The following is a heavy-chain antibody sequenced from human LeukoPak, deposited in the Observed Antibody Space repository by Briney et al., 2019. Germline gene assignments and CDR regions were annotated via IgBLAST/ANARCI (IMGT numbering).Heavy chain of an antibody. Sequence: GGSLRLSCAASGLMFSTSGMHWVRQAPGKGLEWVAFIQYDGSEIYYADSLKGRFTISRDNSKNTLYLQMNSLRAEVTAVFYCARESGAAKIGQMLNYWGQGTLVTVSS. CDR3: ARESGAAKIGQMLNY. D-gene: IGHD3-10*02. CDR2: IQYDGSEI. J-gene: IGHJ4*02. CDR1: GLMFSTSG. V-gene: IGHV3-30*02.